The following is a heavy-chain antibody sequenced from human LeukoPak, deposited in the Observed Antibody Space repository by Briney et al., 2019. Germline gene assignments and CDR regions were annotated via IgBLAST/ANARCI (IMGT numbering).Heavy chain of an antibody. CDR3: TTHPYDFWSGYNQYYSDY. CDR1: GFTFSNAW. D-gene: IGHD3-3*01. J-gene: IGHJ4*02. V-gene: IGHV3-15*01. CDR2: IKSKTDGGTT. Sequence: GGSLRLSCAASGFTFSNAWMSWVRQAPGKGLEWVGRIKSKTDGGTTDYAAPVKGRFTISRDDSKSTLYLQMNSLKTEDTAVYYCTTHPYDFWSGYNQYYSDYWGQGTLVTVSS.